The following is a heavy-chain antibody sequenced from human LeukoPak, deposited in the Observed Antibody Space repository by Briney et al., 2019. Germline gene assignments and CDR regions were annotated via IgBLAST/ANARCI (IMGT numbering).Heavy chain of an antibody. J-gene: IGHJ1*01. D-gene: IGHD2/OR15-2a*01. CDR1: GFTFSSYA. CDR2: INGDSGST. Sequence: GGSLRLSSAASGFTFSSYAMSWVRQAPGKGLEWVSSINGDSGSTYYADSVKGRFTISRDNSKNTVFLQMSSLRVDDTAVYYCAILEYWGQGSLVVVS. CDR3: AILEY. V-gene: IGHV3-23*01.